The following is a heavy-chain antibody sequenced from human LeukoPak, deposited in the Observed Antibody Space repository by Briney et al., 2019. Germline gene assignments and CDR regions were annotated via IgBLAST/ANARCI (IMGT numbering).Heavy chain of an antibody. CDR2: ISSSGSTI. Sequence: GGSLRLSCAASGFTFSSYEMNWVRQAPGKGLEWVSYISSSGSTIYYADSVKGRFTISRDNAKNSLYLQMNSLRAEDTAVYYCARRPGIADLHFDYWGQGTLVTVSS. J-gene: IGHJ4*02. CDR3: ARRPGIADLHFDY. D-gene: IGHD6-13*01. V-gene: IGHV3-48*03. CDR1: GFTFSSYE.